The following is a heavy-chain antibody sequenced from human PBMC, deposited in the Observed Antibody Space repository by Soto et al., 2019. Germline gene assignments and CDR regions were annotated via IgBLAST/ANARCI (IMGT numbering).Heavy chain of an antibody. CDR3: ARGASVVDY. CDR1: GYTFTSYD. V-gene: IGHV1-8*01. CDR2: MNPNSGNT. Sequence: QVQLGQSGAEVRKPGASVKVSCKTSGYTFTSYDINWVRQATGQGLEWMGWMNPNSGNTGYAQKFXXRXTXTRNTSISTAYMELSSLRSEDTAVYYCARGASVVDYWGQGTLVTVSS. D-gene: IGHD2-15*01. J-gene: IGHJ4*02.